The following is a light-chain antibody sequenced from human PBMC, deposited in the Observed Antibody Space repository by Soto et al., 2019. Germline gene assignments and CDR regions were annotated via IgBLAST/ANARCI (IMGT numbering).Light chain of an antibody. Sequence: DIQMTQSPSSLSASVGDRVTITCRASQDIRRDLAWYQQKPGKAPKRLIYSASSLQSGVPSRFSGSGSETEFTLTISSLQPEDFATYYCLQHNGYPYTFGQGTNLEI. V-gene: IGKV1-17*01. CDR1: QDIRRD. CDR3: LQHNGYPYT. CDR2: SAS. J-gene: IGKJ2*01.